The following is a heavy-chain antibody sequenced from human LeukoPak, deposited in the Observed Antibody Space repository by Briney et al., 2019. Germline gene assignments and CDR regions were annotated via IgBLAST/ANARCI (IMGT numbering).Heavy chain of an antibody. CDR2: IRYDGSNK. CDR1: GFTFSSYG. V-gene: IGHV3-30*02. J-gene: IGHJ4*02. CDR3: AKDLGRTFDY. Sequence: TGGSLRLSCAASGFTFSSYGMHWVRQAPGKGLEWVAFIRYDGSNKYYADSVKGRFTISRDNSKNTLYLQMNSLRAEDTAVYYCAKDLGRTFDYWGQGTLVTVSS. D-gene: IGHD1-7*01.